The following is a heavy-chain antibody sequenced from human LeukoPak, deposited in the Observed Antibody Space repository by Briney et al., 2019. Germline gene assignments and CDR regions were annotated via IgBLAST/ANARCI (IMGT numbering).Heavy chain of an antibody. D-gene: IGHD3-16*02. J-gene: IGHJ4*02. Sequence: KPSETLSLTCAVYGGSFSGYYWSWIRQPPGKGLEWIGEINHSGSTNYNPSLKSRVTISVDTSKNQFSLKLSSVTPADTAVYYCARGPSRIMITFGGVIAPYYFDYWGQGTLVTVSS. CDR3: ARGPSRIMITFGGVIAPYYFDY. CDR2: INHSGST. CDR1: GGSFSGYY. V-gene: IGHV4-34*01.